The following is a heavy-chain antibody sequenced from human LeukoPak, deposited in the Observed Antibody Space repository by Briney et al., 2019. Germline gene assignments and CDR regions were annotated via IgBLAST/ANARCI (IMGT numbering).Heavy chain of an antibody. Sequence: PSETLSLTCAVYGGSFSGYYWSWIRQPPGKGLEWIGEINHSGSTNYNPSLKSRVTISVDTSKNQFSLKLSSVIAADTAVYYCARGARPLAAAGRVWFDPWGQGTLVTVSS. V-gene: IGHV4-34*01. CDR3: ARGARPLAAAGRVWFDP. CDR1: GGSFSGYY. D-gene: IGHD6-13*01. CDR2: INHSGST. J-gene: IGHJ5*02.